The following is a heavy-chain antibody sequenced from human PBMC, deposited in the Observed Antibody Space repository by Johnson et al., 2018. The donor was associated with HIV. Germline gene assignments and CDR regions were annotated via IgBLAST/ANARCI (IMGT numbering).Heavy chain of an antibody. CDR1: GFRFDDYA. V-gene: IGHV3-9*01. J-gene: IGHJ3*02. D-gene: IGHD2-2*03. Sequence: VQLVESGGGLVQPGKSQRLSCAASGFRFDDYAMHWVRQVSGKGLEWVSGISWNSGRIGYGDSVKGRFTISRDNGKDSLYLQMNSLRAEDTDVYYCAAGYCSSTSCYDGAFDIWGQGTMVTVSS. CDR3: AAGYCSSTSCYDGAFDI. CDR2: ISWNSGRI.